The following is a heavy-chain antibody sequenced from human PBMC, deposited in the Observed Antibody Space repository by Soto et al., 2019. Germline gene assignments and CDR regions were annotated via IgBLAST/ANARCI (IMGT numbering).Heavy chain of an antibody. CDR1: GFTFSSYE. CDR3: ARGHPTTIFDY. CDR2: ISSSGSTI. J-gene: IGHJ4*02. V-gene: IGHV3-48*03. Sequence: PGGSLRLSCAASGFTFSSYEMNWVRQAPGKGLEWVSYISSSGSTIYYADSVKGRFTISRDNAKNSLYLQMNSLRAEDTAVYYCARGHPTTIFDYWGQGTLVTVSS. D-gene: IGHD1-26*01.